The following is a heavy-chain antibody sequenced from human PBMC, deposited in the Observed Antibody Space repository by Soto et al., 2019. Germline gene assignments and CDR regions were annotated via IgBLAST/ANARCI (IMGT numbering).Heavy chain of an antibody. CDR3: ARESGGATATLDYYYFYMDV. J-gene: IGHJ6*03. CDR2: INPNGGVT. D-gene: IGHD5-12*01. Sequence: VQLVQSGAEVKKPGASVKVSCKTSGDSFNDYYIHWVRQAPGQGLEWMGWINPNGGVTKYAQKFQGRVTVTRDTSIRTVYMELSSLRSDDTGVYYCARESGGATATLDYYYFYMDVWGKGTTVTVSS. CDR1: GDSFNDYY. V-gene: IGHV1-2*02.